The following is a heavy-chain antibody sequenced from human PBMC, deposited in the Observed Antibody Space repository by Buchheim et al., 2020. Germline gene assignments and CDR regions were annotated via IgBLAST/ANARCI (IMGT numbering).Heavy chain of an antibody. CDR1: GFTFSSYA. J-gene: IGHJ6*02. D-gene: IGHD2-8*01. V-gene: IGHV3-30*04. CDR2: ISYDGSNK. Sequence: QVQLVESGGGVVQPGRSLRLSCAASGFTFSSYAMHWVRQAPGKGLEWVAVISYDGSNKYYADSVKGRFTISRDNSKNTLYLQMNSLRAEDTAVYYCARNGYCTNGVCWAYGMDVRGQGTT. CDR3: ARNGYCTNGVCWAYGMDV.